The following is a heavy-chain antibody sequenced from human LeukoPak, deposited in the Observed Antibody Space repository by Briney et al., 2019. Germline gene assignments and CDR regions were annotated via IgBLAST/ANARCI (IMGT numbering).Heavy chain of an antibody. V-gene: IGHV1-69*04. CDR3: ASTAAQFEFDY. D-gene: IGHD6-6*01. Sequence: SVKVSCKASGGTFSSYAISWVRQAPGQGLEWMGRIIPILGIANYAQKFQGRVTITADKSTGTAYMELSSLRSEDTAVYYCASTAAQFEFDYWGQGTLVTVSS. CDR1: GGTFSSYA. CDR2: IIPILGIA. J-gene: IGHJ4*02.